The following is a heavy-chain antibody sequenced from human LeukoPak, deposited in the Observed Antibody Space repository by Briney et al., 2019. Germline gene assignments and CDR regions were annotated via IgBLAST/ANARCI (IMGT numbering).Heavy chain of an antibody. V-gene: IGHV4-39*02. Sequence: SETLSLTCTISGGFISSSSYYWGWIRQPPGEGLEWIGDIYYTGSIYYNASLKSRVSISIDTSNNHFSLKLSSVTAADTALYYCARRRYYDSTGYLDWGQGTLVTVSS. J-gene: IGHJ1*01. CDR1: GGFISSSSYY. CDR2: IYYTGSI. D-gene: IGHD3-22*01. CDR3: ARRRYYDSTGYLD.